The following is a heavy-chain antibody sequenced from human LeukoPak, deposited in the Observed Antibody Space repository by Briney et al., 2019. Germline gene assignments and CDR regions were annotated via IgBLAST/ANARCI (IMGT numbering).Heavy chain of an antibody. Sequence: PSETLSLTCTVSGGXIRSYFCTWIRQPPGKGLECLGYIYYSGSTNYNPSLKSRVTISIDTSKNEFSLNLSSVTAADTAVYYCARHSDYGDNPSDAFDIWGQGTMVTVSS. CDR1: GGXIRSYF. CDR2: IYYSGST. D-gene: IGHD4-17*01. J-gene: IGHJ3*02. V-gene: IGHV4-59*08. CDR3: ARHSDYGDNPSDAFDI.